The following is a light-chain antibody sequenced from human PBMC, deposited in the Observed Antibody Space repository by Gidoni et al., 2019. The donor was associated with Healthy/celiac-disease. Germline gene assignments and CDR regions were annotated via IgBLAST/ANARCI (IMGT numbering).Light chain of an antibody. V-gene: IGKV2-28*01. CDR3: MQALQTPIT. CDR1: QSLLHSNGYNY. CDR2: LGS. J-gene: IGKJ5*01. Sequence: LMTPSPLSLPVTPGEPASISCRSSQSLLHSNGYNYLDWYLQKPGQSPQLLIYLGSNRAAGVPDRFSGSGSGTDFTLKISRVEAEDVGVYYCMQALQTPITFGQGTRLEIK.